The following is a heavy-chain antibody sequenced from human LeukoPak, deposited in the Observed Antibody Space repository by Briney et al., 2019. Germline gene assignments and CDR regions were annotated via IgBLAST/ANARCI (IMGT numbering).Heavy chain of an antibody. D-gene: IGHD5-12*01. CDR1: GYSISSGYY. Sequence: SETLSLTCTVSGYSISSGYYWGWIRQPPGKGLEWIGSIYHSGSTYYNPSLKSLVTISVDTSKNQFSLKLSSVTAADTAVYYCARALSGSTFDYWGQGTLVTVSS. CDR3: ARALSGSTFDY. V-gene: IGHV4-38-2*02. J-gene: IGHJ4*02. CDR2: IYHSGST.